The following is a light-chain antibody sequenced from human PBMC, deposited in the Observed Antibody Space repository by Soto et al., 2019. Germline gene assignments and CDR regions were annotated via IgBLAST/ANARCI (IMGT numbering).Light chain of an antibody. J-gene: IGLJ3*02. CDR3: ETWDFWLNTVV. CDR2: DNN. V-gene: IGLV1-51*01. Sequence: QSVLTQPPSMTAAPGHTVTISCSGSAFNIGNNYVSWYQQVPGTAPKLLIYDNNKRPSGIPDRFTVSKSVTSATLDITGLQTGDEADYYCETWDFWLNTVVFGGGTQLTVL. CDR1: AFNIGNNY.